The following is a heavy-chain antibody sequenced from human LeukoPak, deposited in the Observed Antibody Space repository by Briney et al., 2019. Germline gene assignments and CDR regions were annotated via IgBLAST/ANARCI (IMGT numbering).Heavy chain of an antibody. V-gene: IGHV4-38-2*02. D-gene: IGHD4-17*01. CDR1: GYSISSGYY. J-gene: IGHJ3*02. CDR2: IYHSGST. CDR3: ASRPSTVATRIDAFDI. Sequence: SETLSLTCTVSGYSISSGYYWGWIRQPPGKGLEWIGSIYHSGSTYYNPSLKSRVTISVGTSKNQFSLKLSSVTAADTAVYYCASRPSTVATRIDAFDIWGQGTMVTVSS.